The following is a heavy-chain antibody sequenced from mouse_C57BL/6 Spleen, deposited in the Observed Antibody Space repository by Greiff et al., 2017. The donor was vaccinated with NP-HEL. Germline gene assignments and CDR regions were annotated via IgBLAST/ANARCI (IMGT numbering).Heavy chain of an antibody. CDR1: GYTFTDYY. CDR2: IGPGSGST. D-gene: IGHD1-1*01. Sequence: VQLQQSGAELVKPGASVKISCKASGYTFTDYYINWVKQRPGQGLEWIGKIGPGSGSTYYNEKFKGKATLTADKSSSTAYMQLSSLTSEDSAVYFCASPPYYYGSSYGSAYWGQGTLVTVSA. CDR3: ASPPYYYGSSYGSAY. J-gene: IGHJ3*01. V-gene: IGHV1-77*01.